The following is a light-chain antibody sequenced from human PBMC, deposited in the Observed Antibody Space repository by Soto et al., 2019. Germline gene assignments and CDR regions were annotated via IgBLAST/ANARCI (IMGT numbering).Light chain of an antibody. V-gene: IGKV3-20*01. Sequence: EIVLTQSPGTLSLSPGERATVSCRASQSVSSSYLAWYQQKPGQAPRLLIYGASSRATGIPDRFSGSGSGTDFTLTISRLEPEDFAVYYCQQYGSSPWTFGQGTQVAIK. CDR1: QSVSSSY. J-gene: IGKJ1*01. CDR2: GAS. CDR3: QQYGSSPWT.